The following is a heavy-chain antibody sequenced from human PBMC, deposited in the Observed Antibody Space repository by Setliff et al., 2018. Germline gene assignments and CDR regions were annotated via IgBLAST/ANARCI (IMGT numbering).Heavy chain of an antibody. J-gene: IGHJ4*02. CDR3: ARLGAIPEPGTGVLQ. CDR2: ISPHTGNT. V-gene: IGHV1-18*01. CDR1: GYAFSDYG. D-gene: IGHD2-2*02. Sequence: ASVKVSCKASGYAFSDYGVTWVRQAPGQGLEWVGWISPHTGNTYYAPNFEGRVSLTTDTSTSTAYMELKSLTSDDTAVYFCARLGAIPEPGTGVLQWGQGTLVTVSS.